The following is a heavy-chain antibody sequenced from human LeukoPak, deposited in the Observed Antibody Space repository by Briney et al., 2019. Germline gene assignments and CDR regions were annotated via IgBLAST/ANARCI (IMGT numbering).Heavy chain of an antibody. CDR3: ARVGSSGWYPNWFDP. Sequence: PSETLSLTCTVSGGSISSSSYYWGWIRQPPGKGLEWIGSIYYSGSTYYNPSLKSRVTISVDTSKNQFSLKLSSVTAADTAVYYCARVGSSGWYPNWFDPWGQGTLVTVSS. V-gene: IGHV4-39*07. CDR1: GGSISSSSYY. D-gene: IGHD6-19*01. CDR2: IYYSGST. J-gene: IGHJ5*02.